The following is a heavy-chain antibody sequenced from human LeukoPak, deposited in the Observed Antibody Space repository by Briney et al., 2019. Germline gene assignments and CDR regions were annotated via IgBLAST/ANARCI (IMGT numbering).Heavy chain of an antibody. D-gene: IGHD6-13*01. CDR2: IYHSGST. Sequence: SETLSLTCAVSGGSISSSNWWSWVRQPPGKGLEWIGEIYHSGSTNYNPSLKSRVTISVDKSKNQFSLKLSSVTAADTAVYYCARTDSSSWRSDAFDIWGEGTMVTVSS. V-gene: IGHV4-4*02. J-gene: IGHJ3*02. CDR1: GGSISSSNW. CDR3: ARTDSSSWRSDAFDI.